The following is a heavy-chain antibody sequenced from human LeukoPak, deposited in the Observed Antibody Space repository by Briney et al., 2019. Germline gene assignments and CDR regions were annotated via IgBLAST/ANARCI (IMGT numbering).Heavy chain of an antibody. Sequence: GGSLRLSCAASGITVNTNYMSWVRQAPGKGLEWVSIIYSGGATFYADSVKGRFTISRESSKNTLWLQMNSLTAEDTAVYYCARANDRSGHDAIDIWGQGTMVTVSS. V-gene: IGHV3-66*01. D-gene: IGHD3-22*01. J-gene: IGHJ3*02. CDR2: IYSGGAT. CDR3: ARANDRSGHDAIDI. CDR1: GITVNTNY.